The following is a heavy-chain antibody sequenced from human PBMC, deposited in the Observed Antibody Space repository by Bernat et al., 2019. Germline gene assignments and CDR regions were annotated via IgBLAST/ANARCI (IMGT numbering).Heavy chain of an antibody. CDR2: IYNGGAT. J-gene: IGHJ4*01. CDR1: GFTVGDHH. V-gene: IGHV3-66*01. D-gene: IGHD2-21*02. CDR3: SGYGGNSV. Sequence: EVQVVTSGGGLAQPGESLRLSCAASGFTVGDHHMNWVRQAPGKGLEWVAVIYNGGATYYADSVQGRFTISRDSSKSTVYLQMSGLRAEDTAVYYCSGYGGNSVWGQGTRVTVSS.